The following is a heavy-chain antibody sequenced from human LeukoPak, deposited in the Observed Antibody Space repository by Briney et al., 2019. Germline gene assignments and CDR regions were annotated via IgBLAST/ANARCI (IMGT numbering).Heavy chain of an antibody. Sequence: TGGSLRLSCAASGFTLSDYHMNWVRQAPGKGLEWLSSISSSSSYIYYADSVKGRFTISRDNADNSLFLQMNSLRAEDTVVYYCARALGDQPDYYYGMDVWGQGTTVTVSS. CDR1: GFTLSDYH. J-gene: IGHJ6*02. CDR2: ISSSSSYI. CDR3: ARALGDQPDYYYGMDV. D-gene: IGHD2-2*01. V-gene: IGHV3-21*01.